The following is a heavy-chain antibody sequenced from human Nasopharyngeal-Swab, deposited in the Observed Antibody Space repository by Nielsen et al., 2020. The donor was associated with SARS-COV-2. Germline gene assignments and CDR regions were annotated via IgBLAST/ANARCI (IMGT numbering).Heavy chain of an antibody. J-gene: IGHJ4*02. Sequence: ASVKVSCKASGYTFTSYYMHWVRQAPGQGLEWMGIINPSGGSTSYAQKFQGRVTMTEDTSTDTAYMELSSLTSEDTAVYYCTTVAGSYGRLDYWGQGTLVTVSS. CDR2: INPSGGST. CDR3: TTVAGSYGRLDY. CDR1: GYTFTSYY. V-gene: IGHV1-46*03. D-gene: IGHD1-26*01.